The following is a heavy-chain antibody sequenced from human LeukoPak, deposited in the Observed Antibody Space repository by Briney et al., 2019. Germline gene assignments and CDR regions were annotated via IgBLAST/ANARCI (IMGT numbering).Heavy chain of an antibody. CDR3: ARQIRWLRYWFDP. Sequence: SETLSLTCAVYGGSFSGYYWSWIRQPPGKGLEWIGEINHSGSTNYNPSLKSRVTISVDTSKNQFSLKLSSVTAADTAVCYCARQIRWLRYWFDPWGQGTLVTVSS. CDR2: INHSGST. J-gene: IGHJ5*02. CDR1: GGSFSGYY. V-gene: IGHV4-34*01. D-gene: IGHD5-12*01.